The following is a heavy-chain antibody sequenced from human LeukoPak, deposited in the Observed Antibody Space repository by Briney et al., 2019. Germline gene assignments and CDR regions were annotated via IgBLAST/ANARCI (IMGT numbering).Heavy chain of an antibody. CDR2: INPNSGGT. D-gene: IGHD1-26*01. CDR3: ARDNSGSYYLDDYYYMDV. V-gene: IGHV1-2*02. J-gene: IGHJ6*03. CDR1: GYTFTGYY. Sequence: GASVKVSCKASGYTFTGYYMHWVRQAPGQGLEWMGWINPNSGGTNYAQKFQGRVTMTRDTSISTAYMELSRLRSDDTAVYYCARDNSGSYYLDDYYYMDVWGKGTTVTISS.